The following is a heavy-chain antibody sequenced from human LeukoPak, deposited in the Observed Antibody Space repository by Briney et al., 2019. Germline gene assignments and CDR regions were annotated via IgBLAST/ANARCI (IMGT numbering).Heavy chain of an antibody. D-gene: IGHD3-22*01. J-gene: IGHJ5*02. V-gene: IGHV1-18*01. Sequence: ASVKVSCKASGYTFTSYGISWVRQAPGQGLEWMGWISAYNGNTNYAQKLQGRVTMTRNTSISTAYMELSSLRSEDTAVYYCVDPYSYDSSGYSLPWGQGTLVTVSS. CDR1: GYTFTSYG. CDR3: VDPYSYDSSGYSLP. CDR2: ISAYNGNT.